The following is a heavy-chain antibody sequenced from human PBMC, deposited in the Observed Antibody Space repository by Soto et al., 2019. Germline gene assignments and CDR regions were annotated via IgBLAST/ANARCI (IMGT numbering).Heavy chain of an antibody. CDR2: IKQDGSEK. Sequence: GGSLRLSCAASGFIFSSYWMSWVRQAPGKGLEWVANIKQDGSEKYYVDSVKGRFTIPRDNAKNSLYLQMNSLRAEDTAVYYCASTRYCTSTSCYTFDYWGQGTLVTVSS. CDR3: ASTRYCTSTSCYTFDY. V-gene: IGHV3-7*03. CDR1: GFIFSSYW. J-gene: IGHJ4*02. D-gene: IGHD2-2*02.